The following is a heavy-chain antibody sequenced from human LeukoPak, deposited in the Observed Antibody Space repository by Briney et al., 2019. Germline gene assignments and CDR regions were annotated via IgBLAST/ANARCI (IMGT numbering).Heavy chain of an antibody. Sequence: SETLSLTCSVSGFSISSGYYWGWIRQPPGKGLEWIASIYHSGTTYYNPSLKSRVTISVDTSKNQFSLNFNSVTAADTAVYYCAREETSIAARPWYWGQGTLVTVSS. V-gene: IGHV4-38-2*02. D-gene: IGHD6-6*01. CDR2: IYHSGTT. CDR1: GFSISSGYY. CDR3: AREETSIAARPWY. J-gene: IGHJ4*02.